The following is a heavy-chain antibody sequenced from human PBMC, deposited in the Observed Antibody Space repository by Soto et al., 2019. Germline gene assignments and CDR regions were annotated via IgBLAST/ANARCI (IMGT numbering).Heavy chain of an antibody. CDR2: IKQDGSEK. J-gene: IGHJ6*02. D-gene: IGHD3-10*01. CDR3: ARDPGYMVRGVIGGHYYYGMDV. V-gene: IGHV3-7*03. Sequence: PGGSLRLSCAASGFTFSSYWMSWVRQAPGKGLEWVANIKQDGSEKYYVDSVKGRFTISRDNAKNSLYLQMNSLRAEDTAVYYCARDPGYMVRGVIGGHYYYGMDVWGQGTTVTVSS. CDR1: GFTFSSYW.